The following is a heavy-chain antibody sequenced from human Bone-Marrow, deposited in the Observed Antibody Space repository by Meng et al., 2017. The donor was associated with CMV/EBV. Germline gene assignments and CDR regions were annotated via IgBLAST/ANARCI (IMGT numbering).Heavy chain of an antibody. CDR1: GYTFTGYY. CDR2: INPNSGGT. V-gene: IGHV1-2*02. J-gene: IGHJ4*02. Sequence: ASVKVSCKASGYTFTGYYMHWVRQAPGQGLEWMGWINPNSGGTNYAQKFQGRVTMTRDTSISTAYMELSRLRSDDTVVYYCARGYCSSTSCYTSEPTFDYWGQGPLVPVSS. D-gene: IGHD2-2*02. CDR3: ARGYCSSTSCYTSEPTFDY.